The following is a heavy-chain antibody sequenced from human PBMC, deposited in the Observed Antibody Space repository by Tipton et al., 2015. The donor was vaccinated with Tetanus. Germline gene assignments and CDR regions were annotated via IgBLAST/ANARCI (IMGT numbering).Heavy chain of an antibody. CDR3: AREADCSGGSCFSGDFDN. V-gene: IGHV3-33*01. J-gene: IGHJ4*02. CDR2: SWYDGTDK. Sequence: SLRLSCAASGFIFSSYGIHWVRQAPGKGLEWVAVSWYDGTDKYYADSVKGRFTISRDNSKNPFYLQMNSLRAEDTAVYYCAREADCSGGSCFSGDFDNWGQGTQVTVSS. D-gene: IGHD2-15*01. CDR1: GFIFSSYG.